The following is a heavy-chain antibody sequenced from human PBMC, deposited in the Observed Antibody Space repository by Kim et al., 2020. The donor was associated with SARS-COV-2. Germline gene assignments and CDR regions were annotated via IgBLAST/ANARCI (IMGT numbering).Heavy chain of an antibody. D-gene: IGHD3-10*01. V-gene: IGHV1-8*01. CDR3: ARAQYFYGSGSYGSDY. J-gene: IGHJ4*02. Sequence: KFQGRVTMTRNTSISTVYMELSSLRSEDTAVYYCARAQYFYGSGSYGSDYWGQGTLVTVSS.